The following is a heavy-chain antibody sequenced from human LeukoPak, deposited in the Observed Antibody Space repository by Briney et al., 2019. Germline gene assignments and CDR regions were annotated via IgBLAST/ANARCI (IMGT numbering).Heavy chain of an antibody. Sequence: GASVKVSCKVSGYSLTELSMHWVRQAPGKGLEWMGGFDLEDGETIYAQRFQGRVTMTEDTSTDTASMELSSLISEDTAMYYCATVGQWLYDAFDIWGQGAMVTVSS. D-gene: IGHD6-19*01. CDR3: ATVGQWLYDAFDI. CDR1: GYSLTELS. CDR2: FDLEDGET. J-gene: IGHJ3*02. V-gene: IGHV1-24*01.